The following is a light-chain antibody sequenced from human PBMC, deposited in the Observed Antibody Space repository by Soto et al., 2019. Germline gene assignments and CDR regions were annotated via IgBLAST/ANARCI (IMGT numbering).Light chain of an antibody. J-gene: IGKJ1*01. CDR2: DAS. CDR3: QQYNSYWT. V-gene: IGKV1-5*01. Sequence: DIQMTQSPSSLSASVGDRVTITCRASQSISHWLAWYRQKPGKAPKLLIYDASSLESGVPSRFSGRGSGTEFTLTISSLQPDDFATYYCQQYNSYWTFGQGTKVDIK. CDR1: QSISHW.